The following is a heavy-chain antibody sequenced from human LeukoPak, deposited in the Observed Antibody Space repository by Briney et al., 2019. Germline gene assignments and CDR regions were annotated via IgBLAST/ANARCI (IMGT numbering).Heavy chain of an antibody. Sequence: GRSLRLSCTASGFTFSDHAMTWVRQAPGKGLEWVGFVRSKAYGGTTEYAASVKGRFTISRDDSKSIAYLQMNSLKTEDTAVYYCTRTSRGWFGNPYFDYWGQGTLVTVSS. CDR1: GFTFSDHA. CDR2: VRSKAYGGTT. V-gene: IGHV3-49*04. CDR3: TRTSRGWFGNPYFDY. J-gene: IGHJ4*02. D-gene: IGHD3-10*01.